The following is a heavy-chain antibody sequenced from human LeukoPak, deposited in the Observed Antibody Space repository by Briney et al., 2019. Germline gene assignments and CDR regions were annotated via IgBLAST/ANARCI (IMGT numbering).Heavy chain of an antibody. Sequence: GASVKVSCKASGGTFSSYAISWVRQAPGQGREWMGGIIPIFGTANYAQKFQGRVTVTADESTSTAHMELSSLRSEDTAVYYCARGSAGTTVRPFDYWGQGTLVTVSS. CDR2: IIPIFGTA. CDR3: ARGSAGTTVRPFDY. D-gene: IGHD6-13*01. V-gene: IGHV1-69*13. CDR1: GGTFSSYA. J-gene: IGHJ4*02.